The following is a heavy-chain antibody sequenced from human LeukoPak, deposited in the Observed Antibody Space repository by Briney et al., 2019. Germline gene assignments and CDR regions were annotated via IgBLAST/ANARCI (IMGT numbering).Heavy chain of an antibody. J-gene: IGHJ4*02. CDR2: ISAYNGNT. V-gene: IGHV1-18*01. D-gene: IGHD3-22*01. Sequence: GASVKVSCKASGYTFTSYGISGVRQAPGQGHEWMGWISAYNGNTNYAQKLQGRVTMTTDTSTSTAYMELRSLRSDDTAVYYCARTNQPVYDSRGSSDYWGQGTLVTVSS. CDR1: GYTFTSYG. CDR3: ARTNQPVYDSRGSSDY.